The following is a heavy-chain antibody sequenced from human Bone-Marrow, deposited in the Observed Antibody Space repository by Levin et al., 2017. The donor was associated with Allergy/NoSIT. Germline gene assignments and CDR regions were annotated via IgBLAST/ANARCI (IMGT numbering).Heavy chain of an antibody. CDR3: AKTPLHDIVASHFDF. J-gene: IGHJ4*02. CDR2: ISWNSGNI. CDR1: GFTFDDCA. V-gene: IGHV3-9*01. D-gene: IGHD5-12*01. Sequence: LSLTCVASGFTFDDCAMHWVRQAPGKGLEWVSGISWNSGNIAYADSVKGRFTISRDNVKNSLFLQINSLRPEDTALYYCAKTPLHDIVASHFDFWGQGTLVTVSS.